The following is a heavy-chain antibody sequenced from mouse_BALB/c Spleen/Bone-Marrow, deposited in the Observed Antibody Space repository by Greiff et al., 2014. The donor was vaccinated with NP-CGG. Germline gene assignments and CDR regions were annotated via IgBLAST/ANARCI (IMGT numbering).Heavy chain of an antibody. J-gene: IGHJ4*01. CDR3: ARHQRYYAMDY. CDR1: GFTFSSYG. Sequence: EVQLVESGGDLVKPGGSLKLSCAASGFTFSSYGMSWGRQTPDKRLEWVATISSDGSNTYYPDSVKGRFTISRDNAKNTLYLQMSSLKSEDTAMYYCARHQRYYAMDYWGQGTSVTVSS. V-gene: IGHV5-6*01. CDR2: ISSDGSNT.